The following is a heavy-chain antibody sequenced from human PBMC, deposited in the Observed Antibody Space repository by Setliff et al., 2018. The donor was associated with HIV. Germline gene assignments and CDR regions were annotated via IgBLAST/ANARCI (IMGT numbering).Heavy chain of an antibody. V-gene: IGHV1-2*06. CDR2: INPNSGGT. CDR1: GYTFTGYY. J-gene: IGHJ6*03. D-gene: IGHD1-7*01. CDR3: ARPSRGVTGTTYYYYMDV. Sequence: ASVKVSCKASGYTFTGYYMHWVRQAPGQGLEWMGRINPNSGGTNYAQKFQGRVTMTRDTSISTAYMELSGLRSDDTAVYYCARPSRGVTGTTYYYYMDVWGKGTTVTVSS.